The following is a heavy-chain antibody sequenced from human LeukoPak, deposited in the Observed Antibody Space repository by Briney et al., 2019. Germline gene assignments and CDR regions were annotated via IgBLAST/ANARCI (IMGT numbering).Heavy chain of an antibody. CDR1: GFTFDDYA. Sequence: GGSLRLSCAASGFTFDDYAMHWVRQAPGKGLEWVSGISWNSGSIGYAGSVKGRFTISRDNAKNSLYLQMNSLRAEDTALYYCAKASPYYYDSSGYCLDYWGQGTLVTVSS. CDR3: AKASPYYYDSSGYCLDY. CDR2: ISWNSGSI. V-gene: IGHV3-9*01. D-gene: IGHD3-22*01. J-gene: IGHJ4*02.